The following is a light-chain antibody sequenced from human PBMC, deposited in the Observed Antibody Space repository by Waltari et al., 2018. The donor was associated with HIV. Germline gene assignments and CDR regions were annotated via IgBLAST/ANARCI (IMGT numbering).Light chain of an antibody. Sequence: QSALTQPASVSGSPGPSITISCTGTSSYVGGYHYVSWYQQHPGKAPKLMIYEVPSRPSGVSNRFSGSKSGDTASLTISGLQAEDEADYYCSSYTSSTTPYVFGAGTKVTVL. V-gene: IGLV2-14*01. CDR3: SSYTSSTTPYV. CDR2: EVP. J-gene: IGLJ1*01. CDR1: SSYVGGYHY.